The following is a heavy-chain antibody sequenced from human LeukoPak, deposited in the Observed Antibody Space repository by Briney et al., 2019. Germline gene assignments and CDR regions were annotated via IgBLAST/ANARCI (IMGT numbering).Heavy chain of an antibody. CDR2: IYPGDSDT. V-gene: IGHV5-51*01. Sequence: GEALQISCKGSGYLFTSYWIGWVRQMPGKGLEWMGIIYPGDSDTRYSPSFQGQVTISADKSISTAYLQWSSLKASDTAMYYCARDGNHYDFWSGYPTDNWFDPWGQGTLVTVSS. D-gene: IGHD3-3*01. CDR3: ARDGNHYDFWSGYPTDNWFDP. CDR1: GYLFTSYW. J-gene: IGHJ5*02.